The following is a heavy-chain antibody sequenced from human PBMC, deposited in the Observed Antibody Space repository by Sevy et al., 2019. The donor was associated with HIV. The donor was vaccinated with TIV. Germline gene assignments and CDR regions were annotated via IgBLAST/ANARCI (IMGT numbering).Heavy chain of an antibody. D-gene: IGHD6-13*01. CDR2: LKSDVYGGTV. J-gene: IGHJ4*02. CDR1: GFTFGAYC. CDR3: TRWKAAQSLFDY. V-gene: IGHV3-49*04. Sequence: GGSLRLSCTASGFTFGAYCMSWVRQAPGKGLEWVAFLKSDVYGGTVDHAASVRGRFVISRYDSKTIAYLQMNDLKTEDTGVYYCTRWKAAQSLFDYWGQGALVTVSS.